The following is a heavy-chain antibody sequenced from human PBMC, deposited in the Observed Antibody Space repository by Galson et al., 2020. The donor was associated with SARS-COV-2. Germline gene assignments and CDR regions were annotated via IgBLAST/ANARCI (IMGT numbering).Heavy chain of an antibody. V-gene: IGHV3-48*03. CDR1: GFTFSSYE. Sequence: GGSLRLSCAASGFTFSSYELNWVRQAPGKGLEWVSYISSSGSTIYYADSVKGRFTTSRDNAKNSLYLQMNSLTAEDTAVYYCARGGLGDSSGYPLYWGQGTLVTVSS. CDR2: ISSSGSTI. J-gene: IGHJ4*02. D-gene: IGHD3-22*01. CDR3: ARGGLGDSSGYPLY.